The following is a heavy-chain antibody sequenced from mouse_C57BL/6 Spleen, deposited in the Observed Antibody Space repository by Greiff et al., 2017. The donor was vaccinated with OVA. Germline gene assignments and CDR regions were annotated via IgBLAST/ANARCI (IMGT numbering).Heavy chain of an antibody. CDR2: IDPSDSYT. D-gene: IGHD1-1*01. Sequence: QVQLQQPGAELVKPGASVKLSCKASGYTFTSYWMHWVKQRPGPGLEWIGEIDPSDSYTNYYHTFKGKATLTVDTSSSTAYMQLSSLTSEDSAVYYGTRRTTVGATGAMDDWGKGTSVTVSS. CDR3: TRRTTVGATGAMDD. CDR1: GYTFTSYW. J-gene: IGHJ4*01. V-gene: IGHV1-50*01.